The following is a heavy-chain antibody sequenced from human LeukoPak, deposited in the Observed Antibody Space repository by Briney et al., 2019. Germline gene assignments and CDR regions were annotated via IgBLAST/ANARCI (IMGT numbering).Heavy chain of an antibody. J-gene: IGHJ3*02. V-gene: IGHV3-30*04. D-gene: IGHD2-15*01. CDR3: ARVPPRIRGGTFDI. CDR2: ISYDGTNK. CDR1: EFTFSSYA. Sequence: PGGSLRLSCAASEFTFSSYAMYWVRQAPDQGLEWVALISYDGTNKYYADSVKGRFTISRDNAKNSLYLQMNSLRAEDTAVYYCARVPPRIRGGTFDIWGQGTMVTVSS.